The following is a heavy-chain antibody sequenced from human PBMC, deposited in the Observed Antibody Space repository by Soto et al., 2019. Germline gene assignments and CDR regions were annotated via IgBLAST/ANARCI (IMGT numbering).Heavy chain of an antibody. J-gene: IGHJ4*02. V-gene: IGHV4-31*03. Sequence: SEDLSLTCTVSGGSISSCGYYWSWIRQHPGKGLEWIGYIYYSGSTYYNPSLKSRVTTSVDTSKNQFSLKLSSVTAADTAVYYCARVGRLHDYGDYGFDYWGQGTLVTVSS. D-gene: IGHD4-17*01. CDR2: IYYSGST. CDR3: ARVGRLHDYGDYGFDY. CDR1: GGSISSCGYY.